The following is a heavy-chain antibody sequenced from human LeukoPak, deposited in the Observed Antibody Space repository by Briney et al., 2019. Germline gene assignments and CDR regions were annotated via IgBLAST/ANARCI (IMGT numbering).Heavy chain of an antibody. CDR2: ISGSGGST. CDR3: ASLSRYYYDSSGYYDY. Sequence: GGSLRLSCAASGFTFSNYAMSWVRQAPGKGLEWVSSISGSGGSTYYADSVKGRFTVSRDNAKNSLYLQMNSLRAEDTAVYYCASLSRYYYDSSGYYDYWGQGTLVTVSS. CDR1: GFTFSNYA. D-gene: IGHD3-22*01. V-gene: IGHV3-23*01. J-gene: IGHJ4*02.